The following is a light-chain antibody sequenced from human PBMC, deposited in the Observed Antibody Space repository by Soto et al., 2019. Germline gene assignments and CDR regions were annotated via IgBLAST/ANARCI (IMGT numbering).Light chain of an antibody. CDR3: QQYGSSLI. CDR2: GAS. Sequence: EIVMTQSPATLSVSPGERATLSCRASQTVLTNLAWYQQKPGQAPRLLIYGASTRPTGIPDRFSGSGSGTDFTLTISRLEPEDFAVYYCQQYGSSLIFGQGTRLEIK. V-gene: IGKV3-20*01. CDR1: QTVLTN. J-gene: IGKJ5*01.